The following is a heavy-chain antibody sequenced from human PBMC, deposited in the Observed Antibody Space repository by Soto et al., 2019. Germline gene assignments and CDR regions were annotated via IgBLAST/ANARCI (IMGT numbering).Heavy chain of an antibody. J-gene: IGHJ4*02. CDR3: ARDPAAAGNVRVIDY. CDR1: GYTFTSYG. V-gene: IGHV1-18*01. D-gene: IGHD6-13*01. CDR2: ISAYNGNT. Sequence: QVQLVQSGAEVKKPGASVKVSCKASGYTFTSYGISWVRQAPGQGLEWMGWISAYNGNTNYAQKLKDRVTMTTDTSTSTAYMELRSLRSDDTAVYYCARDPAAAGNVRVIDYWGQGTLVTVSS.